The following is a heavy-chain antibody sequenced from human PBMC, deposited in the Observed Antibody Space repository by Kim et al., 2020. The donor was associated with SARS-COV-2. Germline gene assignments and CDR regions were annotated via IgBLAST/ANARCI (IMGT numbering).Heavy chain of an antibody. CDR3: ARDRSRLDYYYYGMDV. D-gene: IGHD6-19*01. J-gene: IGHJ6*02. Sequence: DSVKGRLSNSRDNSKNTLYLRMNSLRAEDTAVYYCARDRSRLDYYYYGMDVWGQGTTVTVSS. V-gene: IGHV3-30*01.